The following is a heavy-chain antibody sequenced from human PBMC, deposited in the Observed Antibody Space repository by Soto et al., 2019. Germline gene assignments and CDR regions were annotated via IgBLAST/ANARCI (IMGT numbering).Heavy chain of an antibody. J-gene: IGHJ6*01. CDR3: ARDWTYYYFWSRHLNYYGMEV. CDR1: VFTFISYA. V-gene: IGHV3-30-3*01. Sequence: VVSLILSCASSVFTFISYAMHWVRQAPGKWLEWVAVISYDGSNKYYADSVRGRFTISRDNSKNTLYLQMNSLTAEDTAVYYCARDWTYYYFWSRHLNYYGMEVSGQRTTVNVS. CDR2: ISYDGSNK. D-gene: IGHD3-3*01.